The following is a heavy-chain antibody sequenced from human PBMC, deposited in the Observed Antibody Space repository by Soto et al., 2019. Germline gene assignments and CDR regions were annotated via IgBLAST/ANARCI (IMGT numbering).Heavy chain of an antibody. CDR1: GSSFSSYA. Sequence: SGGSLRLSCEASGSSFSSYAMSWVRQAPGKGLEWVSGISGGGASTYYADSVKGRFTISRDNFKNTLFLLMNSLRSEDTAVYYCAKDKRAFDYWGQGSLVTVSS. CDR2: ISGGGAST. CDR3: AKDKRAFDY. J-gene: IGHJ4*02. V-gene: IGHV3-23*01.